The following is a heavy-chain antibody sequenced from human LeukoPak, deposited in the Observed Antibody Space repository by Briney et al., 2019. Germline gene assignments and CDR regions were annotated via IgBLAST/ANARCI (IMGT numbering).Heavy chain of an antibody. CDR2: MNPNSGNT. CDR3: ARGREVRVGANLGY. D-gene: IGHD1-26*01. Sequence: ASVKVSCKASGYTFTSYDINWVRQATGQGLEWMGWMNPNSGNTGYAQKFQGRVTIARNTSISTAYMELSSLRSEGTAVYYCARGREVRVGANLGYWGQGTLVTVSS. CDR1: GYTFTSYD. V-gene: IGHV1-8*03. J-gene: IGHJ4*02.